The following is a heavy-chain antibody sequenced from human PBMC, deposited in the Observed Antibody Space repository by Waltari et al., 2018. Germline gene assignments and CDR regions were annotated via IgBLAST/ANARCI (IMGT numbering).Heavy chain of an antibody. V-gene: IGHV1-24*01. CDR2: FDPEDGET. CDR3: ATVDRRWQQRWSWFDP. D-gene: IGHD6-13*01. J-gene: IGHJ5*02. CDR1: GYTLTELS. Sequence: QVQLVQSGAEVKKPGASVKVSCKVSGYTLTELSMHWVRQAPGKGLEWMGGFDPEDGETIYAQKFQGRVTMTEDTSTDTAYMELSSLRSEDTAVYYCATVDRRWQQRWSWFDPWGQGTLVTVSS.